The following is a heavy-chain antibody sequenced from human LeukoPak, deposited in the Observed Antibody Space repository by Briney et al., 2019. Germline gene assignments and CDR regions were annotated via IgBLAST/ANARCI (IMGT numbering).Heavy chain of an antibody. CDR3: ARGIGSQLRSGWFVP. CDR1: GFTVSSNY. Sequence: PGGSLRLSCAASGFTVSSNYMSWVRQAPGKGLEWVSVIYSGGNTYYADSVEGRFTISRDNSKNTLYLQMNSLRAEDTAVYYCARGIGSQLRSGWFVPWGQGTLVTVSS. J-gene: IGHJ5*02. CDR2: IYSGGNT. V-gene: IGHV3-66*01. D-gene: IGHD3-3*01.